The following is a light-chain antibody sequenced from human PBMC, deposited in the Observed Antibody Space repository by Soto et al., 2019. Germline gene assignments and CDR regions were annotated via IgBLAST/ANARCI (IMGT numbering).Light chain of an antibody. V-gene: IGKV3-15*01. CDR1: QGVSSK. CDR3: QQYNSCLWT. J-gene: IGKJ1*01. Sequence: DIVMNKSPATLSVSLGEGATISCRASQGVSSKLSYHQQKPGHAPRLLNYGASTRATGIPARVSGSGSGTEFTLIISSLQSEDSAVYYCQQYNSCLWTFGQGTKVDIK. CDR2: GAS.